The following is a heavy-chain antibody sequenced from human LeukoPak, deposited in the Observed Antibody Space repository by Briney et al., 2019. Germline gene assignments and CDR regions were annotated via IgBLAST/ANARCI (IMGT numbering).Heavy chain of an antibody. CDR1: GFTFSSYA. Sequence: PGGSLRLSCAASGFTFSSYAMHWVRQAPGKGLEWVAVISYGGSNKYYADSVKGRFTISRDNSKNTLYLQMNSLRAEDTAVYYCARVGGVAATSPVYFDYWGQGTLVTVSS. V-gene: IGHV3-30-3*01. J-gene: IGHJ4*02. CDR2: ISYGGSNK. D-gene: IGHD2-15*01. CDR3: ARVGGVAATSPVYFDY.